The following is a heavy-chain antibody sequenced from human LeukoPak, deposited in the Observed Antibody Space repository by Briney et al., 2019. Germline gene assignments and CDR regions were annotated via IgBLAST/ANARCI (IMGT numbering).Heavy chain of an antibody. V-gene: IGHV1-46*01. CDR3: AITWGDYSNYPNWFDP. CDR1: GYTFTSYY. CDR2: INPSGGST. J-gene: IGHJ5*02. D-gene: IGHD4-11*01. Sequence: ASVKVSCKASGYTFTSYYMHWVQQAPGQGLEWLGIINPSGGSTSYAQKFQGRVTMTRDTSTSTVYMELSSLRSEDTAVYYCAITWGDYSNYPNWFDPWGQGNLVTVSS.